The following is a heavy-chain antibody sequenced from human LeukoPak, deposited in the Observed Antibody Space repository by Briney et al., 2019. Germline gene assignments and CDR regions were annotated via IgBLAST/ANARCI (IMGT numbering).Heavy chain of an antibody. CDR1: GFTLNSYP. Sequence: GGSLRLSCAASGFTLNSYPMNWVRQAPGKGLEWVSSIASSGNDIFYADSVKGRFTLSRDTAKNSVYLQMNSLRDEDTAVYYCVREVTARPGYYFDYWGQGTLVTASS. D-gene: IGHD6-6*01. CDR2: IASSGNDI. V-gene: IGHV3-21*01. CDR3: VREVTARPGYYFDY. J-gene: IGHJ4*02.